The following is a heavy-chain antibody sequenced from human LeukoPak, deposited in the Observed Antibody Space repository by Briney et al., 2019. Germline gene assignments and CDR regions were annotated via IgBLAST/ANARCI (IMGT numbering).Heavy chain of an antibody. CDR1: GFTFDDYA. CDR2: ISWNSGSI. CDR3: AKDGFRNIVATDGLAFDI. Sequence: PGRSLRLSCAASGFTFDDYAMHWVRQAPGKGLEWVLGISWNSGSIGYADSVKGRFTISRDNAKNSLYLQMNSLRTEDTALYYCAKDGFRNIVATDGLAFDIWGQGTMVTVSS. J-gene: IGHJ3*02. D-gene: IGHD5-12*01. V-gene: IGHV3-9*01.